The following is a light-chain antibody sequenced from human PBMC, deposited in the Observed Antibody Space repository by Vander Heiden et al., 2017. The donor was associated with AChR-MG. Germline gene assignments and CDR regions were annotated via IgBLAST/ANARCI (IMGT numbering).Light chain of an antibody. V-gene: IGLV2-14*03. CDR1: SSDVGGDKY. J-gene: IGLJ2*01. CDR3: SSYTSDSTVV. CDR2: DVS. Sequence: QPALTQPASVSGSPGQSITISCTGTSSDVGGDKYVSWYQQHPGKAPKLMFYDVSNRPSGVSNLFSGSKSGNTASLTISGLQAEDEADYYCSSYTSDSTVVFGGGTKLTVL.